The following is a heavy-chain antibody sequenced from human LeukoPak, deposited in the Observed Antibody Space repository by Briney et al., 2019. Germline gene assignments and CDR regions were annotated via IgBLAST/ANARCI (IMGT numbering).Heavy chain of an antibody. V-gene: IGHV1-69*05. Sequence: ASVKVSCKASGGTFSSYAISWVRQAPGQGLEWMGGIIPIFGTANYAQKFQGRVTMTRDTSTSTVYMELSSLRSEDTAVYYCARAAVEMATIRYYYYYMDVWGKGTTVTISS. CDR2: IIPIFGTA. CDR1: GGTFSSYA. D-gene: IGHD5-24*01. J-gene: IGHJ6*03. CDR3: ARAAVEMATIRYYYYYMDV.